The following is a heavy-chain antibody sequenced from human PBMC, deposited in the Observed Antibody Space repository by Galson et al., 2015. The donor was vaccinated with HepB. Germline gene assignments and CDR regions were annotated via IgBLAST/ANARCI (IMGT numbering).Heavy chain of an antibody. CDR3: AKDKAGYGAFDI. V-gene: IGHV3-30*04. Sequence: SLRLSCAASGFTFTSYAMHWVRQAPGKGLEWVAIISDDGAVKYYPDSVRGRFTMSRDNSKNTVYLQMSFLRPEDTAVYYCAKDKAGYGAFDIWGQGTVVIVSS. D-gene: IGHD3-9*01. CDR1: GFTFTSYA. CDR2: ISDDGAVK. J-gene: IGHJ3*02.